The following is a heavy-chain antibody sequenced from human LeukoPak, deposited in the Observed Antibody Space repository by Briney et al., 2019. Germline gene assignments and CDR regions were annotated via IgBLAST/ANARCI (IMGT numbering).Heavy chain of an antibody. CDR2: IYYTGST. Sequence: SETLSLTCTVSGASISTTSYSWVWIRQPPGKGLEWIGNIYYTGSTYNNPSLKSRVTFSVDTSENQFSLKLSSVTAAGTAVYYCARLPRSGKYYFDYWGQGTLVTVSS. D-gene: IGHD3-10*01. CDR3: ARLPRSGKYYFDY. J-gene: IGHJ4*02. CDR1: GASISTTSYS. V-gene: IGHV4-39*01.